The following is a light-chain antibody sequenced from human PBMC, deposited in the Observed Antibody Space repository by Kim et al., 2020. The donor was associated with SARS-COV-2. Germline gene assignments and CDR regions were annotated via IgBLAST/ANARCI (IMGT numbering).Light chain of an antibody. V-gene: IGKV1-9*01. CDR2: RAS. CDR1: QGIITY. J-gene: IGKJ1*01. CDR3: QQLNSYPWT. Sequence: DIQLTHSPPFLSASVGDRVTITCRASQGIITYLAWYQQIPGKAPKLLIYRASTLQRGVPSRFSGSGSGTEFTLTISNLQPEDFAIYYCQQLNSYPWTFGQGTKVDIK.